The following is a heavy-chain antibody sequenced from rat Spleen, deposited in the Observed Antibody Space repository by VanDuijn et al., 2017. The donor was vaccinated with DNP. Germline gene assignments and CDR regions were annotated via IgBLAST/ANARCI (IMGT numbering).Heavy chain of an antibody. V-gene: IGHV2S8*01. CDR1: GFSLTSYG. J-gene: IGHJ3*01. D-gene: IGHD1-9*01. CDR3: TRFHTTGLTWFAY. CDR2: ISSGGSS. Sequence: QVQLKESGPGLMQPSQTLSLTCNVSGFSLTSYGVSWVRQPPGKGLEWIVAISSGGSSYFNSALKSRLSISRDTSTSQVFLKMNSLQTEDTAIYFCTRFHTTGLTWFAYWGQGTLVTVSS.